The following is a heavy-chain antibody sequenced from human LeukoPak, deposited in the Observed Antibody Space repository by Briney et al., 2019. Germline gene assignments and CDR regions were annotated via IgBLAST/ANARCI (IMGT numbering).Heavy chain of an antibody. CDR1: GFTFSSYG. J-gene: IGHJ6*03. CDR3: ARESSWNDGFSYMDV. V-gene: IGHV3-30*02. Sequence: PGGSLRLSCAASGFTFSSYGMHWVRQAPGKGLEWVAFIRYDGSNKYYADSVKGRFTISRDNSKNTLYLQMNSLRAEDTAVYYCARESSWNDGFSYMDVWGKGTTVTVSS. CDR2: IRYDGSNK. D-gene: IGHD1-1*01.